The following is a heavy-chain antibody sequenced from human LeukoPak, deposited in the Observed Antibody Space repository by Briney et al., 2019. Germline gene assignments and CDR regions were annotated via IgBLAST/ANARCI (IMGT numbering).Heavy chain of an antibody. J-gene: IGHJ4*02. D-gene: IGHD6-13*01. CDR2: IYYSGST. V-gene: IGHV4-39*01. CDR1: GGSISSSSYY. CDR3: ARYSSSWLTLDY. Sequence: SETLSLTCTVSGGSISSSSYYWGWIRQPPGKGLEWIGSIYYSGSTYYNPSLKSRVTISVDTSKNQFFLKLSSVTAADTAVYYCARYSSSWLTLDYWGQGTLVTVSS.